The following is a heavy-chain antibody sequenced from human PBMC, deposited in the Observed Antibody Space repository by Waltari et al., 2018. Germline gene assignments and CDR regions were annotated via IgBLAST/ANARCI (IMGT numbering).Heavy chain of an antibody. CDR2: INHGGGT. D-gene: IGHD2-2*01. V-gene: IGHV4-34*01. J-gene: IGHJ5*02. Sequence: QVQLQQWGAGLLKPSETLSLTCAVYGGSFDPYYWTWIRQPPGKGLEWIGEINHGGGTSYNPSLKSRATISQDTSKKQLYLNLNSVTAADTAVYYCAIRGCTVANCYMRNWLDPWGQGILVTVSS. CDR3: AIRGCTVANCYMRNWLDP. CDR1: GGSFDPYY.